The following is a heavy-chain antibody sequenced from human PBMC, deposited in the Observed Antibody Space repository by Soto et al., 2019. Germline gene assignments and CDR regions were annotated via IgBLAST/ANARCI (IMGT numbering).Heavy chain of an antibody. V-gene: IGHV1-24*01. CDR2: FDPEDGET. J-gene: IGHJ4*02. Sequence: WASVKVSCKVSGYTLTELSMHWVRQAPGKGLEWMGGFDPEDGETIYAQKFQGRVTMTEDTSTDTAYMELSSLRSEDTAVYYCATEIAARPGRYYFDYWGQGTLVTVSS. CDR1: GYTLTELS. CDR3: ATEIAARPGRYYFDY. D-gene: IGHD6-6*01.